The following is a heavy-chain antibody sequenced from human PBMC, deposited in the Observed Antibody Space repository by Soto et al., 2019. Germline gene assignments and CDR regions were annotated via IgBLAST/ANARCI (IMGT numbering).Heavy chain of an antibody. CDR2: INGGGGST. D-gene: IGHD3-3*01. CDR1: GFTFSNHV. Sequence: GGSVRLSCAASGFTFSNHVMNWVRQAPGKGLEWVSAINGGGGSTFYADSVKGRFTISRDNSKNTLYLQMHSLRADDTAVYYCANVPEYNFWSGYRYYFDYWGQGTLVTVSS. CDR3: ANVPEYNFWSGYRYYFDY. V-gene: IGHV3-23*01. J-gene: IGHJ4*02.